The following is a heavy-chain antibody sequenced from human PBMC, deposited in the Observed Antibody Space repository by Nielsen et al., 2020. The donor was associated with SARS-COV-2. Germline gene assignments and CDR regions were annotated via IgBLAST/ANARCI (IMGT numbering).Heavy chain of an antibody. Sequence: SETLSLTCTVSGGSISSGGYYWSWIRQHPGKGLEWIGYIYYSGSTYYNPSLKSRVTISVDTSKNQFSLKLSSVTAADTAVYYCARDQMRRGFDCWGQGTLVTVSS. V-gene: IGHV4-31*03. J-gene: IGHJ4*02. CDR2: IYYSGST. D-gene: IGHD3-10*01. CDR3: ARDQMRRGFDC. CDR1: GGSISSGGYY.